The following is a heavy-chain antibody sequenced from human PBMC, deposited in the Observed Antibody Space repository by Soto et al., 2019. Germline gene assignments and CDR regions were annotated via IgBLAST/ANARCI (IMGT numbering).Heavy chain of an antibody. V-gene: IGHV2-26*01. J-gene: IGHJ4*02. Sequence: QVTLKESDPVLVKPTETLTLTCTVSGFSLSKARMGVSWIRQPPGKALEWLAHIFWNDERSYNTSLKSRLTISRDTSKSQVVLTMTNVDPVDTGTYFCARALREGLPIYYFDSWGQGTLVTVSS. D-gene: IGHD1-26*01. CDR1: GFSLSKARMG. CDR3: ARALREGLPIYYFDS. CDR2: IFWNDER.